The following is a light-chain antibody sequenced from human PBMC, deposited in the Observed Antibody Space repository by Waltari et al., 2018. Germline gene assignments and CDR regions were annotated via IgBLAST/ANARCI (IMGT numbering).Light chain of an antibody. J-gene: IGKJ2*01. CDR2: DAS. CDR1: QAIGNF. Sequence: DIQMTQSPSSLSASAGDRVTIPCQASQAIGNFLNRYQQKPGRAPNLLIYDASNLETGVPSRFSGSGSGTHFTFTITSLQSEDIATYYCQQYDNFPFTFGQGTKVEIK. CDR3: QQYDNFPFT. V-gene: IGKV1-33*01.